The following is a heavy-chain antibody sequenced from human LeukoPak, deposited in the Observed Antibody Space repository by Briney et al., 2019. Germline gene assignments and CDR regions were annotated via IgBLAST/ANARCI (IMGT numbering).Heavy chain of an antibody. CDR2: ITPFNGNT. CDR3: ASSANSNYECLDY. D-gene: IGHD4-11*01. Sequence: WASVKVSCKASGYTFTYRYLHWMRQAPGQALEWMGWITPFNGNTNYAQKFQDRVTITRDWSMSTAYMELSSLRSEDTAMYYCASSANSNYECLDYWGQGTLVTVSS. J-gene: IGHJ4*02. V-gene: IGHV1-45*02. CDR1: GYTFTYRY.